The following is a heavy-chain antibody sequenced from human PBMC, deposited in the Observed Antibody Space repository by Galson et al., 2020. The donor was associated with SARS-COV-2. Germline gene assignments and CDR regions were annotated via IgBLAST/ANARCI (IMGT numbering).Heavy chain of an antibody. J-gene: IGHJ6*02. CDR3: ARDPQYYDILTGYFPRESYYYYGMDV. Sequence: GESLKISCAASGFTFSSYGMHWVRQAPGKGLEWVAVISYDGSNKYYADSVKGRFTISRDNSKNTLYLQMKSLRAEDTAVYYCARDPQYYDILTGYFPRESYYYYGMDVWGQGTTVTVSS. D-gene: IGHD3-9*01. V-gene: IGHV3-30*03. CDR1: GFTFSSYG. CDR2: ISYDGSNK.